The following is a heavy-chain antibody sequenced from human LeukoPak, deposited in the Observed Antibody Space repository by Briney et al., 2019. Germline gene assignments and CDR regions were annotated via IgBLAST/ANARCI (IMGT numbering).Heavy chain of an antibody. CDR2: ISSSSSYI. V-gene: IGHV3-21*01. J-gene: IGHJ4*02. Sequence: GGSLRLSCAASGFTFSSYSMNWVRQAPGKGLEWVSSISSSSSYIYYADSVKGRFTISRDNSKNTLYLQMNSLRAEDTAVYYCAKLASSGDSSDYWGQGTLVTVSS. D-gene: IGHD6-6*01. CDR1: GFTFSSYS. CDR3: AKLASSGDSSDY.